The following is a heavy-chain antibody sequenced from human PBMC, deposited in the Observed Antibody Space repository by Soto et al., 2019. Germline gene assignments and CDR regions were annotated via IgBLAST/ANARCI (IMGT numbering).Heavy chain of an antibody. D-gene: IGHD3-3*01. Sequence: EVQLVESGGGLVQPGGSLRLSCVASGFTFSNYWIHWVRQTPGEGLVWVSRIKGDVITTNYADSVKGRFTISRDIAKNTVFLQMNSLRAEDTAVYYCARGAFGAYYLDSWGQGTLVNVS. J-gene: IGHJ4*02. CDR3: ARGAFGAYYLDS. CDR2: IKGDVITT. CDR1: GFTFSNYW. V-gene: IGHV3-74*01.